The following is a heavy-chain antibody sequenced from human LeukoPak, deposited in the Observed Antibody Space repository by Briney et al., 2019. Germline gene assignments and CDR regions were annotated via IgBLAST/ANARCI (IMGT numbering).Heavy chain of an antibody. D-gene: IGHD6-19*01. Sequence: PGGSLRLSCIASGFTFSSYWMSWVRQAPGKGLEWVANIKQDGSEKYYVDSVKGRFTISRDNANNSLYLQMNSLRAEDTAVYYCASLKNSGWGNAFHIWGQGTMVTVSS. CDR1: GFTFSSYW. V-gene: IGHV3-7*01. CDR2: IKQDGSEK. J-gene: IGHJ3*02. CDR3: ASLKNSGWGNAFHI.